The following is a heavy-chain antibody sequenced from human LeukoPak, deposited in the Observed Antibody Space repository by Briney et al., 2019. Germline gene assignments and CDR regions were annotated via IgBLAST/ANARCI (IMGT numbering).Heavy chain of an antibody. CDR2: IQQDGSDK. J-gene: IGHJ3*02. D-gene: IGHD3-10*01. V-gene: IGHV3-7*03. CDR3: AKAWARMVRGVSAFDI. CDR1: GFTFSSHW. Sequence: PGGSLRLSCAASGFTFSSHWMSWVRQAPGKGLEWVANIQQDGSDKNYVDSVKGRFTISRDNAKNSLYLQMNSLRAEDTALYYCAKAWARMVRGVSAFDIWGQGTMVTVSS.